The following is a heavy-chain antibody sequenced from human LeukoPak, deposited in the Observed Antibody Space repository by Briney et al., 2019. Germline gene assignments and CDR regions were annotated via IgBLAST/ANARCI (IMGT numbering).Heavy chain of an antibody. Sequence: SETLSLTCAVCGYSISSGYYWGWIRQPPGKGLEWIGSIYHSGSTYYNPSLKSRVTISVDTSKNQFSLKLSSVTAADTAVYYCASGGDYSDYWGQGTLVTVSS. V-gene: IGHV4-38-2*01. CDR1: GYSISSGYY. D-gene: IGHD3-16*01. CDR2: IYHSGST. J-gene: IGHJ4*02. CDR3: ASGGDYSDY.